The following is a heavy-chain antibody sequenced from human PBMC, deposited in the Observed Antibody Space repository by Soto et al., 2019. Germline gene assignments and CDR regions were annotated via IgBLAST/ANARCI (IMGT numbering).Heavy chain of an antibody. CDR3: ARDFAYFDS. J-gene: IGHJ4*02. D-gene: IGHD3-3*01. CDR1: GGSFKSGSYS. CDR2: VYHTGGT. V-gene: IGHV4-61*01. Sequence: SETLFLTCTVSGGSFKSGSYSWSWIRQPPGKGLEWIGYVYHTGGTSYNPSLKSRVSISMDTSKNQFSLNLDSVTAADTAVYFCARDFAYFDSWGQATLVTVSS.